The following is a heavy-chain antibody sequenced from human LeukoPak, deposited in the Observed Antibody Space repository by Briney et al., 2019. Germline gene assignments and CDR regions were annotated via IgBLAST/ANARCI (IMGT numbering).Heavy chain of an antibody. CDR2: ISYDGSNK. CDR3: AKEGSALEWLYDYGMDV. CDR1: GFTFSSYG. V-gene: IGHV3-30*18. D-gene: IGHD3-3*01. Sequence: GGSLRLSCAASGFTFSSYGMHWVRQAPGKGLEWVAVISYDGSNKYYADSVKGRFTISRDNSKHTLYLQMNSLRAEDTAVYYCAKEGSALEWLYDYGMDVWGQGTTVTVSS. J-gene: IGHJ6*02.